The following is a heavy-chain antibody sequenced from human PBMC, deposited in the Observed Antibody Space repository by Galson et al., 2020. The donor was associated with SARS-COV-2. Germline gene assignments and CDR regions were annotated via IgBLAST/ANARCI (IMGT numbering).Heavy chain of an antibody. Sequence: SLRLSCAASGFTFSTYWMHWVRQAPGKGLVWVSRIHRDGSTTTYADSVQGRFTISRDNAKNTLYLQMSSLRAEDAAVYYCARESAVQGGYYMDVWGKGTTVTVSS. CDR2: IHRDGSTT. J-gene: IGHJ6*03. V-gene: IGHV3-74*01. CDR3: ARESAVQGGYYMDV. CDR1: GFTFSTYW. D-gene: IGHD3-10*01.